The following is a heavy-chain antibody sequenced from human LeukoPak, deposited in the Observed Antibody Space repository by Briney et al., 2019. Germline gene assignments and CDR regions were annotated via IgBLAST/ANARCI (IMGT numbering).Heavy chain of an antibody. Sequence: PGGSLRLSCAASGFTFSSYAMHWVRQAPGKGLEWVAVISYDGSNKYYADSVKGRFTISRDNAKNSLYLQMNSLRAEDTAVYYCARESSGRYWGQGTLVTVSS. J-gene: IGHJ4*02. CDR1: GFTFSSYA. V-gene: IGHV3-30-3*01. CDR3: ARESSGRY. CDR2: ISYDGSNK. D-gene: IGHD7-27*01.